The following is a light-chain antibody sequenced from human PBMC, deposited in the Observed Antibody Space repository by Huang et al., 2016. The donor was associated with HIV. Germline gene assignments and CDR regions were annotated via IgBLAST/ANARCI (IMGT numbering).Light chain of an antibody. Sequence: EIVMTQSPATLSVSPGERATLSCRASQSVSSTLAWYQQKPGQAPRLLIYGASTRATGIPASLSGSGSGTEFTLTISSLQSEDFAVYYCQQYNNWPPAFGQGTKVEIK. V-gene: IGKV3-15*01. CDR1: QSVSST. CDR3: QQYNNWPPA. J-gene: IGKJ1*01. CDR2: GAS.